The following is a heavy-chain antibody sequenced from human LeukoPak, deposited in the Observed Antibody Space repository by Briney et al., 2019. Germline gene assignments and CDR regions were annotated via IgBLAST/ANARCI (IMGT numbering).Heavy chain of an antibody. V-gene: IGHV2-5*02. Sequence: SGPTLVKATQTLTPTCTFSGCSLTTSGVGVGWIRQPPGKALERLEIIYWDDDKRYTPFLKSRLAITKNTSTDQVVLTMTNMDPVDTATYYCAHSLVPGRSPPFDYWGQGTLVTVSS. CDR3: AHSLVPGRSPPFDY. D-gene: IGHD3-10*01. CDR1: GCSLTTSGVG. J-gene: IGHJ4*02. CDR2: IYWDDDK.